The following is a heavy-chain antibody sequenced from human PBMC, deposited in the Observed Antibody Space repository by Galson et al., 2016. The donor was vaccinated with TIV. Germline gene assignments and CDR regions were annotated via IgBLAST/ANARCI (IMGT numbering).Heavy chain of an antibody. D-gene: IGHD2-21*01. CDR3: AREEPTGCSPDCDY. CDR2: ISAYNGDT. Sequence: SVKVSCKVFGGTFSNHALTWVRQAPGQGLEWMGWISAYNGDTNHAQKFQGRVTMTTDTSTSTAYMEQRSLRSEDTALYYFAREEPTGCSPDCDYWGQGTLGTVSS. CDR1: GGTFSNHA. V-gene: IGHV1-18*01. J-gene: IGHJ4*02.